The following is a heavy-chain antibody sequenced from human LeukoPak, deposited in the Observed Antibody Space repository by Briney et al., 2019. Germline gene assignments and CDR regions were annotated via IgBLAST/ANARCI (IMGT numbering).Heavy chain of an antibody. D-gene: IGHD6-19*01. CDR1: GFTFSSYW. CDR2: INSDGSST. Sequence: GGSLRLSCAASGFTFSSYWMHWVRQAPGKGLVWVSRINSDGSSTSYADSMKGRFTISRDNAKNTLYLQMNSLRAEDTAVYYCARDQGYSSGWSLGYWGQGTLVTVSS. J-gene: IGHJ4*02. V-gene: IGHV3-74*01. CDR3: ARDQGYSSGWSLGY.